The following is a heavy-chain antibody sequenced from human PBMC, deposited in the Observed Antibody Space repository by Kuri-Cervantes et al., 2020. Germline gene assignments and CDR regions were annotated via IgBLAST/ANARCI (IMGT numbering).Heavy chain of an antibody. CDR3: ATARKTYYYYYYMDV. CDR2: MNPNSGNT. Sequence: ASVKVSCKASEYTFTSYDINWVRQATGQGLEWMGWMNPNSGNTGYAQKFQGRVTITTDESTSTAYMELSSLRSEDTAVYYCATARKTYYYYYYMDVWGKGTTVTVSS. CDR1: EYTFTSYD. J-gene: IGHJ6*03. V-gene: IGHV1-8*01.